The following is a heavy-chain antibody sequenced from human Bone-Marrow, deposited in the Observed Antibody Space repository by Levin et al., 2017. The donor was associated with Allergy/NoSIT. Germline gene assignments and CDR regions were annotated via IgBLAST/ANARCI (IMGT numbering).Heavy chain of an antibody. V-gene: IGHV3-23*01. J-gene: IGHJ4*02. CDR1: GFTFSNYA. Sequence: PGGSLRLSCAASGFTFSNYAMSWVRQAPGKGLEWVSGISGSGDSTYDGDSVKGRFPISRDNSKNTLYLQMNSLRAEETAVYYCAKDRDFYGSGSLGNWGQGTLVTVSS. CDR2: ISGSGDST. CDR3: AKDRDFYGSGSLGN. D-gene: IGHD3-10*01.